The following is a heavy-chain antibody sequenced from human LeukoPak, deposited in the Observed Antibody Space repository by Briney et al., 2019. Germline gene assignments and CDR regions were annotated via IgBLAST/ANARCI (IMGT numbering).Heavy chain of an antibody. J-gene: IGHJ4*02. D-gene: IGHD1-26*01. CDR2: IYYSGST. Sequence: SQSLSLTCTVSVGSISSGCYTWSWIRLHPGKGLECIGYIYYSGSTYYNPSLKSRVTISVDTSKNQFSLKLSSATAADTAVYYCARGSYVGPTSGYFDYWGQGTLVTVSS. CDR3: ARGSYVGPTSGYFDY. CDR1: VGSISSGCYT. V-gene: IGHV4-31*03.